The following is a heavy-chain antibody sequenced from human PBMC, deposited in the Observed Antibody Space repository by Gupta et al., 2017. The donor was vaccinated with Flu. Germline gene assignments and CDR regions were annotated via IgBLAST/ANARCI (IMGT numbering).Heavy chain of an antibody. Sequence: VQLVESGGDLVQPGGSLRLSCAASGVTFSDCHMSWVRQAPGRGLEWLSYIGSGGNTDYAESVRGRFTISRDNAKNTLYLQMNNLRDEDTAVYYCARDFDWAFQHWGQGILVTVSS. J-gene: IGHJ1*01. D-gene: IGHD3-9*01. CDR2: IGSGGNT. CDR3: ARDFDWAFQH. CDR1: GVTFSDCH. V-gene: IGHV3-11*06.